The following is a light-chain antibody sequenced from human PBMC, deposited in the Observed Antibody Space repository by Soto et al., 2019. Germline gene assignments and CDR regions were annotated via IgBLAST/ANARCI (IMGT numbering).Light chain of an antibody. Sequence: VMTQSPLSLPVTPGEPASISCRYSQSRLHRNGYHSLDWYLQQPWQSPQLMIFLGSYRASGVPDRFSGSGSGTEFTLRILRREDEEVGVYYCMQALQSLTITFGQGTRLEIK. CDR1: QSRLHRNGYHS. J-gene: IGKJ5*01. CDR3: MQALQSLTIT. CDR2: LGS. V-gene: IGKV2-28*01.